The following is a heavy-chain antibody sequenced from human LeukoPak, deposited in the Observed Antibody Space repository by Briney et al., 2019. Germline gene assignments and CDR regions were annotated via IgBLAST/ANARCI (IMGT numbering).Heavy chain of an antibody. D-gene: IGHD2-2*01. Sequence: GASVKVSCKASGYTFTGYYMHWVRPAPGQGLGWMGWINPNSGGTNYAQKFQSRVTLTRDTSISTAYMELSRLRSDDTAVYYCARGKPRVVLNWFDPWGQGTLVTLSS. J-gene: IGHJ5*02. CDR1: GYTFTGYY. V-gene: IGHV1-2*02. CDR2: INPNSGGT. CDR3: ARGKPRVVLNWFDP.